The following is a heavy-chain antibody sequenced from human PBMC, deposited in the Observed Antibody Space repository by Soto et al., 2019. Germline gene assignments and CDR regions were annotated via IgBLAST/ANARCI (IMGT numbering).Heavy chain of an antibody. D-gene: IGHD1-26*01. J-gene: IGHJ6*02. V-gene: IGHV3-23*01. Sequence: HPXGSLRLTCSASGFTFSSYAMSGVRQAPGKGLEWVSAISGSGGSTYYADSVKGRFTISRDNSKNTLYLQMNSLRAEDTAVYYCAKEALVGATPYYGMDVWGQGTKVTVSS. CDR3: AKEALVGATPYYGMDV. CDR2: ISGSGGST. CDR1: GFTFSSYA.